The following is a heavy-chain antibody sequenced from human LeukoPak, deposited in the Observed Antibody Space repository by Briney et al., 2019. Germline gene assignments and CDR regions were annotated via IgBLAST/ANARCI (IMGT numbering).Heavy chain of an antibody. Sequence: SETLSLTCTVSGGSISSYYWYWIRQPPGKELESVGYIFYSGRTNYNPSLKSRVTISVDTSKNQFSLKLNSVTAADTAVYFCARSAAVAGSSGWFDPWGQGTLVTVSS. CDR1: GGSISSYY. V-gene: IGHV4-59*01. J-gene: IGHJ5*02. CDR3: ARSAAVAGSSGWFDP. D-gene: IGHD6-19*01. CDR2: IFYSGRT.